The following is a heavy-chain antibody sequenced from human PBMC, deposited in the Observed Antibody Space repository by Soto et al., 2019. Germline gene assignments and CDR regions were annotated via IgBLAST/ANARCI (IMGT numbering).Heavy chain of an antibody. CDR3: ACGYSSGWYQTPFDY. J-gene: IGHJ4*02. V-gene: IGHV4-39*01. D-gene: IGHD6-19*01. CDR2: IYYSGST. Sequence: QLQLQESGPGLVKPSETLSLTCTVSGGSISSSSYYWGWIRQPPGKGLEWIGSIYYSGSTYYNPSLQSRVTISVDTSKNQFSLKLSSVTAADTAVYYCACGYSSGWYQTPFDYWGQGTLVTVSS. CDR1: GGSISSSSYY.